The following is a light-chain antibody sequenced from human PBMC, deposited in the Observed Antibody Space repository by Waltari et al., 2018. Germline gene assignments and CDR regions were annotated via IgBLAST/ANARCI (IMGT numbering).Light chain of an antibody. Sequence: EIQMTQSPSSVVASVGDRVTITCRATQDISSALAWYQQKRGQAPKLLIYAVSSLQSGVPSRFSGSGSGTDFTLKISSLQPEDLATYYCQQGSTFPPTFGQGTKVEI. CDR1: QDISSA. CDR3: QQGSTFPPT. CDR2: AVS. V-gene: IGKV1-12*01. J-gene: IGKJ1*01.